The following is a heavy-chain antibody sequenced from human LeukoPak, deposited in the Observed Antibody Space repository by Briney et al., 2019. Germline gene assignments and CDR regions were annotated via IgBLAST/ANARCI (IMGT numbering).Heavy chain of an antibody. J-gene: IGHJ6*03. D-gene: IGHD3-10*01. CDR3: ARESKKLLWFGELLDRAKLVDYYYYYMDV. CDR1: GGSISSYY. CDR2: IYTSGST. Sequence: PSETLSLTCTVSGGSISSYYWSWIRQPAGKGLEWIGRIYTSGSTNYNPSLKSRVTMSVDTSKNQFSLKLSSVTAADTAVYYCARESKKLLWFGELLDRAKLVDYYYYYMDVWGKGTTVTISS. V-gene: IGHV4-4*07.